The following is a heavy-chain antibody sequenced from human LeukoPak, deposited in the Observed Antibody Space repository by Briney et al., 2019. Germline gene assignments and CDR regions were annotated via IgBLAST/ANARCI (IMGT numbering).Heavy chain of an antibody. J-gene: IGHJ3*02. V-gene: IGHV3-7*03. CDR2: INADGTAE. D-gene: IGHD1-26*01. Sequence: PGGSLRLSCAASGFSFSTIYMSWVRQTPGQGLEWVANINADGTAEYYVDSVKGRFTISRDNAKNSLYLQMNSLRAEDTAVYYCARDPYRFAFDIWGQGTVVLVSS. CDR3: ARDPYRFAFDI. CDR1: GFSFSTIY.